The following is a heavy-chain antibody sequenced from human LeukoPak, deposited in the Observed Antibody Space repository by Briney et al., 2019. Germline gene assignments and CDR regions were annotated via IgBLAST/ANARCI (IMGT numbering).Heavy chain of an antibody. J-gene: IGHJ4*02. D-gene: IGHD2-2*01. Sequence: ASVKVSCKAPGYTFTSYDINWVRQATGQGLEWMGWMNPNSGNTGYAQKFQGRVTMTRNTSISTAYMELSSLRSEDTAVYYCARGDGGYCSSTSCYGGYYFDYWGQGTLVTVSS. CDR1: GYTFTSYD. CDR2: MNPNSGNT. CDR3: ARGDGGYCSSTSCYGGYYFDY. V-gene: IGHV1-8*01.